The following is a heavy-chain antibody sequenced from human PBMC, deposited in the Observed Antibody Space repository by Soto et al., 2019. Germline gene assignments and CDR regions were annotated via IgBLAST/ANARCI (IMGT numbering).Heavy chain of an antibody. Sequence: QITLKESGPTLVKPTQTLTLTCTVSGFSLTTNGVGVGWFRQPPGNALEWLALIYRDDDKRYRPSLKSRVTITKDNTKNQVVLTMTNMDPVDTATYYCAHTVARGAYWETFNYWGQGTLVTVSS. CDR2: IYRDDDK. CDR3: AHTVARGAYWETFNY. CDR1: GFSLTTNGVG. D-gene: IGHD1-26*01. V-gene: IGHV2-5*02. J-gene: IGHJ4*02.